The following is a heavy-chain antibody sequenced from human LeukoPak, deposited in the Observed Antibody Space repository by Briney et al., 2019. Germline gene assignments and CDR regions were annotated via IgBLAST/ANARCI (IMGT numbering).Heavy chain of an antibody. J-gene: IGHJ3*02. D-gene: IGHD2-21*01. CDR3: AKGGDRIWDAFDI. CDR2: ISGDGDPT. CDR1: GFSFDDYA. Sequence: GGSLRLSCAASGFSFDDYAMHWVRHAPGKGLEWISLISGDGDPTYYADSVKGRFTISRDNSKKSLYLQMNSLRTEDTALYYCAKGGDRIWDAFDIWGRGTKVTVSS. V-gene: IGHV3-43*02.